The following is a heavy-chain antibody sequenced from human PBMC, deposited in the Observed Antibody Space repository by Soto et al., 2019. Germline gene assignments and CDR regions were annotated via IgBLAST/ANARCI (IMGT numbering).Heavy chain of an antibody. CDR1: GFTFSSYA. D-gene: IGHD2-2*01. CDR3: ALMGDIVVVPAAMEDAFDI. CDR2: ISGSGGST. J-gene: IGHJ3*02. V-gene: IGHV3-23*01. Sequence: PVGSLRLSCAASGFTFSSYAMSWVRQAPGKGLEWVSAISGSGGSTYYADSVKGRFTISRDNSKNTLYLQMNSLRAEDTAVYYCALMGDIVVVPAAMEDAFDIWGQGTMVTVSS.